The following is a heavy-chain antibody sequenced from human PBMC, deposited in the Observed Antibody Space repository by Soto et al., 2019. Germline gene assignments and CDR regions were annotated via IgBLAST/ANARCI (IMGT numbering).Heavy chain of an antibody. Sequence: QVQLQESGPGLVKPSETLSLTCTVSGGSISSYYWTWIRQPPGKGLEWIGYIYYNGSTNYNPSLKCRVTISVDTSKNQFSLKLSSVTAADTAVYYCARRYGGNLDYWGQGTLVTVSS. CDR1: GGSISSYY. J-gene: IGHJ4*02. V-gene: IGHV4-59*08. CDR3: ARRYGGNLDY. D-gene: IGHD2-15*01. CDR2: IYYNGST.